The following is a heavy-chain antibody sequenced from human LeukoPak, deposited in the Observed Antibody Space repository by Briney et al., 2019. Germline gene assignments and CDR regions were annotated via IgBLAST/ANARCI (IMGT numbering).Heavy chain of an antibody. J-gene: IGHJ3*02. CDR1: GFTFSSHG. Sequence: GGSLRLSCAASGFTFSSHGVHWVRQAPGKGLVWVAHVNTDGTSTSYVDSVKGRFTISRDNAKNTLYLQMNSLRAEDTAVYYCARDSPNYSKGAIDIWGQGTMVSVSS. CDR2: VNTDGTST. D-gene: IGHD1-7*01. V-gene: IGHV3-74*01. CDR3: ARDSPNYSKGAIDI.